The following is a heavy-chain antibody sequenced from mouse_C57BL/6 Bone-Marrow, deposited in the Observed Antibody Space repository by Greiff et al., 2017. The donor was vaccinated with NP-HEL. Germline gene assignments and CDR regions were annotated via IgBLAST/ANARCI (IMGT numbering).Heavy chain of an antibody. J-gene: IGHJ2*01. Sequence: QVQLQQPGAELVRPGSSVKLSCKASGYTFTSYWMDWVKQRPGQGLEWIGNIYPSDSETHYNQKFKDKATLTVDKSSSTAYLQLSSLTSEDSAVYYCAKTQITTVVATDYWGQGTTLTVSS. CDR2: IYPSDSET. CDR1: GYTFTSYW. V-gene: IGHV1-61*01. D-gene: IGHD1-1*01. CDR3: AKTQITTVVATDY.